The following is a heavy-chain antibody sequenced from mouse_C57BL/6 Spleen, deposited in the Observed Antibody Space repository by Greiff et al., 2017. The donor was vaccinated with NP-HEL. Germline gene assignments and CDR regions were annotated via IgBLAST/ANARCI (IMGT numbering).Heavy chain of an antibody. CDR2: IDPEDGDT. CDR1: GFNIKDYY. Sequence: EVQLQQSGAELVRPGASVKLSCTASGFNIKDYYMHWVKQRPEQGLEWIGRIDPEDGDTEYAPKFQGQATMTADTSSNTAYLQLRSRTSEDTAVYYSTTVSGYDYDGCAYGGQGTLVTVSA. D-gene: IGHD2-4*01. J-gene: IGHJ3*01. V-gene: IGHV14-1*01. CDR3: TTVSGYDYDGCAY.